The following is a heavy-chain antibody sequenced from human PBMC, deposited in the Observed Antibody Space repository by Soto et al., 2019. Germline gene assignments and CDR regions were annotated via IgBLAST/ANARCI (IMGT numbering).Heavy chain of an antibody. Sequence: QVQLVQSGAEVKKPGSSVKVSCKASGGTFSSYAISWVRQAPGQGLEWMGGIIPIFGTANYAQKFQGRVTITADESKSTDDMALSSLRTENTAVYYGARDTNEAFIAVAGNVGYYYYGMDVLGQGTKVNVSS. CDR2: IIPIFGTA. D-gene: IGHD6-19*01. CDR3: ARDTNEAFIAVAGNVGYYYYGMDV. J-gene: IGHJ6*01. V-gene: IGHV1-69*01. CDR1: GGTFSSYA.